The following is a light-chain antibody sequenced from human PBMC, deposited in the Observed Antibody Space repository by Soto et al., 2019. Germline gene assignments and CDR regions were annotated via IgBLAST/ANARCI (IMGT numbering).Light chain of an antibody. V-gene: IGLV2-8*01. CDR1: SSDVGAYNY. CDR2: EVT. J-gene: IGLJ3*02. CDR3: SSYAGSNNLP. Sequence: QSALTQPPSASGSPGQSVTISCTGSSSDVGAYNYVSWYQQHPGKAPKLMIYEVTKRPSRVPDRFSGSKSGNTASLTVSGLQAEDEADYYCSSYAGSNNLPFGGGTKLTVL.